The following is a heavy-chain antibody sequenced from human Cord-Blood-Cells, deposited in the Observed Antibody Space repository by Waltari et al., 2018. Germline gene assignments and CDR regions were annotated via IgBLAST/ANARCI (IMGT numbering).Heavy chain of an antibody. V-gene: IGHV3-21*01. Sequence: EVQLVESGGGLVKPGGSLRLSCAASGFTFSSYSMNWVRQAPGKGREWVSAMSSSSSYIYYADSVKGRFTISRDNAKNSLYLQMNSLRAEDTAVYYCARDRLVATPYDYWGQGTLVTVSS. J-gene: IGHJ4*02. CDR1: GFTFSSYS. CDR3: ARDRLVATPYDY. CDR2: MSSSSSYI. D-gene: IGHD5-12*01.